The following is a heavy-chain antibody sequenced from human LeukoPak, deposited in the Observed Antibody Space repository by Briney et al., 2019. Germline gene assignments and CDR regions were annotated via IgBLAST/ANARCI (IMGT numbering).Heavy chain of an antibody. V-gene: IGHV3-7*01. J-gene: IGHJ6*02. CDR3: ARERFLEWLPYGMGV. Sequence: PGGSLRLSCAASGFTLSSYWMSWVRQAPGKGLEWVANIKQDGSEKYYVDSVKGRFTISRDNAKNSLYLQMNSLRAEDTAVYYCARERFLEWLPYGMGVWGQGTTVTVSS. CDR2: IKQDGSEK. CDR1: GFTLSSYW. D-gene: IGHD3-3*01.